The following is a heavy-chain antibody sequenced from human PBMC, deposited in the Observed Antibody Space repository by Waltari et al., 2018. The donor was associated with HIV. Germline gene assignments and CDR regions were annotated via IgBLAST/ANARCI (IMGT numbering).Heavy chain of an antibody. CDR1: GFSFSAYW. CDR3: ARDDYDFWSGPRRDKNYGMDV. J-gene: IGHJ6*02. V-gene: IGHV3-74*01. D-gene: IGHD3-3*01. CDR2: INIDGGDA. Sequence: LVQSGGGLVQPGGSLRLSCAASGFSFSAYWLHWGGPSAWKGLEWVSRINIDGGDATYADSVKGRFTVSRDNAKNTLFLEMSSLRVEDTAVYYCARDDYDFWSGPRRDKNYGMDVWGQGTAVTVSS.